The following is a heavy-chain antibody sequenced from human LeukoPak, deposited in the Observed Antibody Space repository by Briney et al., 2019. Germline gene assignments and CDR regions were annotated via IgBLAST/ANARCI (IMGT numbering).Heavy chain of an antibody. J-gene: IGHJ4*02. D-gene: IGHD3-10*01. V-gene: IGHV3-33*01. CDR3: ARELFGSGSCPDY. Sequence: GRSLRLSCTAPGFTFSSYAIHWIRQAPGKGLEWMALVWHDGSNRYYADSVKGRFTISRDNSKNTVYLQMNSLRAEDTAVYYCARELFGSGSCPDYWGQGTPVTVSS. CDR2: VWHDGSNR. CDR1: GFTFSSYA.